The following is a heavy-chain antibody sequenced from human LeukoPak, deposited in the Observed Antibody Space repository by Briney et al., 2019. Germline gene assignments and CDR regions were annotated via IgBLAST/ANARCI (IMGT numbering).Heavy chain of an antibody. CDR3: AREVRRVQLPYYMDV. CDR2: MNGDGSDP. Sequence: PGGSLRLSCAASGFTFSTSWMYWVRQAPGKGLVWVSRMNGDGSDPSYADSVKGRFTISRDNAKNSLYLQMNSLRAEDTAIYYCAREVRRVQLPYYMDVWGKGTTVTISS. V-gene: IGHV3-74*01. D-gene: IGHD5-18*01. CDR1: GFTFSTSW. J-gene: IGHJ6*03.